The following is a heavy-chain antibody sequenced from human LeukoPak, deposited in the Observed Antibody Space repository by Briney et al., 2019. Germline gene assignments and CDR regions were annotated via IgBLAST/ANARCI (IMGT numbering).Heavy chain of an antibody. CDR2: ISYDGSNK. J-gene: IGHJ5*02. D-gene: IGHD6-6*01. CDR1: GFTFSSYA. CDR3: ARLYSSSDNWFDP. Sequence: GGSLRLSCAASGFTFSSYAMHWVRQAPGKGLEWVAVISYDGSNKYYADSVKGRFTIPRDNSKSTLYLQMNSLRAGDTAVYYCARLYSSSDNWFDPWGQGTLVTVSS. V-gene: IGHV3-30-3*01.